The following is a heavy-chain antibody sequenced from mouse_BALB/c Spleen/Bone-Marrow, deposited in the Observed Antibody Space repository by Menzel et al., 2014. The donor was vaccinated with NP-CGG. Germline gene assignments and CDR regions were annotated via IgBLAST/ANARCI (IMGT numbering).Heavy chain of an antibody. CDR2: IRNKANGYTT. D-gene: IGHD2-1*01. J-gene: IGHJ2*01. Sequence: EVKLMESGGGLVQPGSFLRLSCATSGFTFTDHYMSWVRQPPGKALEWLGFIRNKANGYTTEYSAPVKGRFTISRDNSQSIVYLQMNTLRAEDSATYYCARDYLYYFDYWGQGTTLTVSS. CDR3: ARDYLYYFDY. CDR1: GFTFTDHY. V-gene: IGHV7-3*02.